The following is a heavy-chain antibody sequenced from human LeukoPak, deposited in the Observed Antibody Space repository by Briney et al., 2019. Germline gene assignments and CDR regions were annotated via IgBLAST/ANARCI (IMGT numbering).Heavy chain of an antibody. J-gene: IGHJ4*02. CDR2: INPNSGGT. CDR1: GYTFTGYY. D-gene: IGHD2-2*01. Sequence: ASVKVSCKASGYTFTGYYMHWVRQAPGQGLEWMGWINPNSGGTNYAQRFQGRVTMTRDTSISTAYMELSRLRSDATAVYYCARDCSSTSCYRFDYSGQGTLVTVSS. CDR3: ARDCSSTSCYRFDY. V-gene: IGHV1-2*02.